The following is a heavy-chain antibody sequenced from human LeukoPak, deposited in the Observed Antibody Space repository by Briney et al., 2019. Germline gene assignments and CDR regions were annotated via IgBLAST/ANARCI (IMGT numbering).Heavy chain of an antibody. J-gene: IGHJ4*02. CDR2: IYSGGST. CDR1: GFTFSSYS. V-gene: IGHV3-53*01. Sequence: GGSLRLSCAASGFTFSSYSMNWVRQAPGKGLEWVSVIYSGGSTYYADSVEGRLTISRDNSKNTLYLEMNSLRAEDTAAYYCAACYDSSGYYDYWGQGTLVTVPS. CDR3: AACYDSSGYYDY. D-gene: IGHD3-22*01.